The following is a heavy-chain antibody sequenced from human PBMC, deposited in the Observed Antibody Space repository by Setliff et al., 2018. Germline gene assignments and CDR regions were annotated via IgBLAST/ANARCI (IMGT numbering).Heavy chain of an antibody. D-gene: IGHD3-3*01. CDR1: GGSISSRSYY. V-gene: IGHV4-39*07. CDR2: IYYSGST. Sequence: KPSETLSLTCTVSGGSISSRSYYWGWNRQPPGKGLEWIGSIYYSGSTYYKPSLKSRVTISVDTSKNQFSLKLSSVTAADTAVYYCARTYNLWSGYFDYWGQGTLVTVSS. CDR3: ARTYNLWSGYFDY. J-gene: IGHJ4*02.